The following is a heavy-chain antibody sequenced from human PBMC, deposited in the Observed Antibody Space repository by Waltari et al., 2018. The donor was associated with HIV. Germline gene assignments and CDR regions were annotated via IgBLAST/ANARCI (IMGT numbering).Heavy chain of an antibody. V-gene: IGHV1-69*08. CDR2: VIPVAGTA. J-gene: IGHJ4*02. CDR3: ASARETMGVDFDS. D-gene: IGHD3-10*01. Sequence: QVQLVQSGAGVTTPGSSVARPCTAPGGAFISHSFTWVRQAPGQGLEWMGRVIPVAGTANKAQRFQDRVTITAYKITTTVYMELRSLRLDDTAMYDCASARETMGVDFDSWGQGTPVTV. CDR1: GGAFISHS.